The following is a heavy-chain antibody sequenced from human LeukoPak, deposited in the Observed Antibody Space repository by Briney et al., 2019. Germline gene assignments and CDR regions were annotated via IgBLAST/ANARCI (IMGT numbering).Heavy chain of an antibody. CDR2: IYYSGST. CDR1: GGSISSSSYY. V-gene: IGHV4-39*01. CDR3: ARLNHYYDSSGYYFLGYGAFDI. D-gene: IGHD3-22*01. Sequence: SETLSLTCTVSGGSISSSSYYWGWIRQPPGKGLEWIGSIYYSGSTYYNPSLKSRVTISVDTSKNQFSLKLSSVTAADTAVYYCARLNHYYDSSGYYFLGYGAFDIWGQGTMVTVSS. J-gene: IGHJ3*02.